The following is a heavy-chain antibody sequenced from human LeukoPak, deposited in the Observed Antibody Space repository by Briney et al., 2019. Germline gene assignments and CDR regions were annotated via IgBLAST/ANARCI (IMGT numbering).Heavy chain of an antibody. J-gene: IGHJ4*02. V-gene: IGHV3-66*01. D-gene: IGHD1-7*01. Sequence: GGSLRLSCAASGFTVSSNYMSWVRQAPGKGLEWVSVIYSDGGTYYADSVRGRFTISRDNSKKTLHLQMNSLRVEDTAVYYCAREALTGTYFDYWGQGTLVTVSS. CDR1: GFTVSSNY. CDR2: IYSDGGT. CDR3: AREALTGTYFDY.